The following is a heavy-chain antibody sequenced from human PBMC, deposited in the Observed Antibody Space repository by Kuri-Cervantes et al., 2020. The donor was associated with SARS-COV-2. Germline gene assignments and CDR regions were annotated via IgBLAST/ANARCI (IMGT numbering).Heavy chain of an antibody. CDR3: ARYTRAMIVVVTGARAFDI. V-gene: IGHV4-39*07. D-gene: IGHD3-22*01. J-gene: IGHJ3*02. CDR2: IYESGDT. Sequence: SETLSLTCTVSGASISSSTYYWGWIRQSPGKGLEWLGSIYESGDTYYSSSLKSRLSLSVDTSKNQFSLKLSSVTAADTAVYYCARYTRAMIVVVTGARAFDIWGQGTMVTVSS. CDR1: GASISSSTYY.